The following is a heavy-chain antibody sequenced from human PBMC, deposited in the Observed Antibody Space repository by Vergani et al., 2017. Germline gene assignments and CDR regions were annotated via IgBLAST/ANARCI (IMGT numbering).Heavy chain of an antibody. Sequence: QVQLVQSGAEVKKPGASVKVSCKASGYTFTGYYMHWVRQAPGQGLEWMGWINPNSGGTNYAQKFQGRVTMTRDTSISTAYMELSRLRSDDTAVYYCARDRIAAAGTGEXFDPWGQGTLVTVSS. D-gene: IGHD6-13*01. CDR3: ARDRIAAAGTGEXFDP. CDR2: INPNSGGT. CDR1: GYTFTGYY. J-gene: IGHJ5*02. V-gene: IGHV1-2*02.